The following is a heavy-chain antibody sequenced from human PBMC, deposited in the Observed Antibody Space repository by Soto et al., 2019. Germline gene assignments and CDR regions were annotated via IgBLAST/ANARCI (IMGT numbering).Heavy chain of an antibody. Sequence: PGGSLRLSCEASGFTFSRVSLNWVRQVPGKGLEWAASISSASSETWYADSVKGRFIISRDNAHTSLFLQMNTLRPEDSAIYYCARVDYWVPGRQVNVSS. V-gene: IGHV3-21*01. CDR3: ARVDY. CDR2: ISSASSET. CDR1: GFTFSRVS. J-gene: IGHJ4*02.